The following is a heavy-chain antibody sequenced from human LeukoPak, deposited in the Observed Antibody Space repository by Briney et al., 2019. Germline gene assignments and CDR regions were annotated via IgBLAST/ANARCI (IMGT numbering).Heavy chain of an antibody. CDR1: GGSISSSSYY. J-gene: IGHJ6*02. CDR3: ARARGYCSGGSCPDYYFGMDV. V-gene: IGHV4-39*07. Sequence: SETLSLTCTVSGGSISSSSYYWGWIRQPPGKGLEWIGSIYYSGSTYYNPSLKSRVTISEDRSKNQFSLKLSSVTVADTAVYFCARARGYCSGGSCPDYYFGMDVWGQGTTVTVSS. CDR2: IYYSGST. D-gene: IGHD2-15*01.